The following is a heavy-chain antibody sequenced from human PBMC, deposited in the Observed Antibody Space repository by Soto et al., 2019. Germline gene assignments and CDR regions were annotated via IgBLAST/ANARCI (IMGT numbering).Heavy chain of an antibody. V-gene: IGHV4-59*11. CDR1: GGSISGPY. CDR2: VYYTGST. CDR3: ARSVAVPGAHIDY. D-gene: IGHD6-19*01. J-gene: IGHJ4*02. Sequence: LSLTCSVSGGSISGPYWSWIRQSPGKGLEWLGYVYYTGSTNYSPSLRSRVSISVDTSKNEFSLRLSSVTAADTAVYFCARSVAVPGAHIDYWGQGTQVTVS.